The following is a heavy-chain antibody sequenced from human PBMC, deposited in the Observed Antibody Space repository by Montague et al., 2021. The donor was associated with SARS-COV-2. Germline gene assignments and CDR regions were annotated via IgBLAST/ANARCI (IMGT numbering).Heavy chain of an antibody. J-gene: IGHJ4*02. D-gene: IGHD6-19*01. CDR2: IYYSGST. CDR3: ARSWGQWLLWGYYFYY. Sequence: SETLSLTCTVSGGSISSSSYYWGWIRQPPGKGLEWIGSIYYSGSTYYNPSLKSRVTISVDTSKNQFSLKLSSVTAADTAVYYCARSWGQWLLWGYYFYYWGQGTPVTVSS. CDR1: GGSISSSSYY. V-gene: IGHV4-39*01.